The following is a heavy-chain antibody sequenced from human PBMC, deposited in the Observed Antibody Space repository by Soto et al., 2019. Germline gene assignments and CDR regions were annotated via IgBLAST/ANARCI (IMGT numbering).Heavy chain of an antibody. D-gene: IGHD3-3*01. CDR2: IYYSGST. V-gene: IGHV4-31*03. CDR3: ARGVLRFLEWLSTPYMDV. J-gene: IGHJ6*02. CDR1: GGSISSGGYY. Sequence: TLSLTCTVSGGSISSGGYYWSWIRQHPGKGLEWIGYIYYSGSTYYNPSLKSRVTISVDTSKNQFSLKLSSVTAADTAVYYCARGVLRFLEWLSTPYMDVWGQGTTVTVSS.